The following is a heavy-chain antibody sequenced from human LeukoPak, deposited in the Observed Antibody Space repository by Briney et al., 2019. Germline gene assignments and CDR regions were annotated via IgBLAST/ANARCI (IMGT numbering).Heavy chain of an antibody. CDR2: IYHSGTT. Sequence: SETLSLTCNVSGFSITSGYYWGWIRQPPGKGLEWIGSIYHSGTTHFNPSFKSRVTISVDTSKNQFSLKLNSVTAADTAVYCCATYYTIYDPFDYWGHGTLVTVSS. J-gene: IGHJ4*01. D-gene: IGHD3-3*01. CDR1: GFSITSGYY. CDR3: ATYYTIYDPFDY. V-gene: IGHV4-38-2*02.